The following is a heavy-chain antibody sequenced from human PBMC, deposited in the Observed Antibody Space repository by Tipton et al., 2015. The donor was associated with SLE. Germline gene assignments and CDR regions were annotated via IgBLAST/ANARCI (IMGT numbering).Heavy chain of an antibody. V-gene: IGHV3-23*01. J-gene: IGHJ3*02. D-gene: IGHD3-3*01. CDR2: ISGSGGST. CDR3: AKELYDFWSGYDRASAFDI. CDR1: GFTFSSYS. Sequence: SLRLSCSASGFTFSSYSMNWVRQAPGKGLEWVSAISGSGGSTYYADSVKGRFTISRDNSKNTLYLQMNSLRAEDTAVYYCAKELYDFWSGYDRASAFDIGGQGTMVTVSS.